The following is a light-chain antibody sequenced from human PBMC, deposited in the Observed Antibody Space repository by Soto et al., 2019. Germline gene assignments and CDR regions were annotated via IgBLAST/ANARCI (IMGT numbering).Light chain of an antibody. CDR3: QQYGSSPLT. CDR1: QSVSSSY. CDR2: GAS. V-gene: IGKV3-20*01. J-gene: IGKJ4*01. Sequence: VLTQSAGTVSLSPGERATPSCRASQSVSSSYLAWYQQKPGQAPRLLIYGASSRATGIPDRFSGSGSGTDFTLTISRLEPEDFAVYYCQQYGSSPLTFGGGTKVDIK.